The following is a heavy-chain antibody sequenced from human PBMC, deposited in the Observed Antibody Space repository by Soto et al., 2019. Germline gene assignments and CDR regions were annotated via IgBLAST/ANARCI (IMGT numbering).Heavy chain of an antibody. D-gene: IGHD2-15*01. V-gene: IGHV4-59*01. CDR3: ASSQWSAFDY. Sequence: AETLSLTCTVSGSSSSGYDWIWIRQPPGKGLEWIGYIYYSGSTTYNPSLKSRVTISVDTSKHQFCLTLSSVTAADTDVYYCASSQWSAFDYWGQGTLVTVSS. CDR1: GSSSSGYD. J-gene: IGHJ4*02. CDR2: IYYSGST.